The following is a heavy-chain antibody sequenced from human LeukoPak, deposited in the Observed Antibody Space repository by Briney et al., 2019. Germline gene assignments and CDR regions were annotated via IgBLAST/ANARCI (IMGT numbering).Heavy chain of an antibody. Sequence: GGSLRLSCAASGFTFSSYWMSWVRQAPGKGLEWVANIKQDGSEKYYVDSVKGRFTISRDNAKNSLYLQMNSLRAEDTAVYYCAREYTGYLYYYYYYGMDVWGQGTTVTVSS. CDR1: GFTFSSYW. V-gene: IGHV3-7*03. CDR2: IKQDGSEK. J-gene: IGHJ6*02. D-gene: IGHD3-9*01. CDR3: AREYTGYLYYYYYYGMDV.